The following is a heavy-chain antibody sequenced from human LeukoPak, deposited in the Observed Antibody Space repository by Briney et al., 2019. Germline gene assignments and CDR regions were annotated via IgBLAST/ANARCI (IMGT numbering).Heavy chain of an antibody. J-gene: IGHJ3*02. V-gene: IGHV4-59*01. CDR2: IYYSGSI. CDR1: GGSISSYY. Sequence: SETLSLTCTVSGGSISSYYWSWIRQPPGKGLEWIGYIYYSGSINYNPSLKSRVTISVDTSKNQFSLKLSSVTAADTAVYYCARLRSQYDAFDIWGQGTMVTVSS. CDR3: ARLRSQYDAFDI.